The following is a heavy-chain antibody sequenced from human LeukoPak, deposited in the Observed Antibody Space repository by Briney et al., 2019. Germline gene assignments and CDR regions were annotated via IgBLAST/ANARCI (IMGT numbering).Heavy chain of an antibody. V-gene: IGHV3-30*18. Sequence: GRSLRLSCAASGFTFSSYGMHWVRQAPGKGLEWVAVISYDGSNKYYADSVKGRFTISRDNSKNTLYLQMNSLRAEDTAVYYCAKAMGIAAAGKYNYYGMDVWGQGTTVTVSS. J-gene: IGHJ6*02. CDR1: GFTFSSYG. CDR3: AKAMGIAAAGKYNYYGMDV. CDR2: ISYDGSNK. D-gene: IGHD6-13*01.